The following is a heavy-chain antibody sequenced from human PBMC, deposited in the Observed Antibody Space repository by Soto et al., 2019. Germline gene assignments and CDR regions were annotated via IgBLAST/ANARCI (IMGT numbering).Heavy chain of an antibody. CDR2: IYPRGGTT. Sequence: ASVKLSCKASRDNFTSHYMQWVRQAPGQGLESMGIIYPRGGTTIYAQKFQGRVTMTRDTSTHTFYMELSSLRSEDTAMYYCARVGYSSTGTTFHYHGLDVWGQGTTVTVSS. CDR3: ARVGYSSTGTTFHYHGLDV. D-gene: IGHD3-22*01. V-gene: IGHV1-46*01. J-gene: IGHJ6*02. CDR1: RDNFTSHY.